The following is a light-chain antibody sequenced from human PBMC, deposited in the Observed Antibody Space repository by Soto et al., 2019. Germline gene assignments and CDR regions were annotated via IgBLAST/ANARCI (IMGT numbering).Light chain of an antibody. V-gene: IGKV3-20*01. CDR3: QQYGSSII. J-gene: IGKJ2*01. CDR1: QSVSSSY. Sequence: EIVLTQSPGTLSLSPGERATLSCRASQSVSSSYLAWYQKKPGQAPRLLIYGASSRATGIPDGFWGSGSGTDFTLTISRQEPEDFAVYYCQQYGSSIIFGQGTKLEIK. CDR2: GAS.